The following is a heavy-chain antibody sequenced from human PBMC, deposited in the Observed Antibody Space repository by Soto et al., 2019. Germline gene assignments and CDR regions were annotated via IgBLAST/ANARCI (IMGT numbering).Heavy chain of an antibody. CDR3: SRFIMVGGWFDPNYYHGMDV. J-gene: IGHJ6*02. Sequence: QVQLVQSGAEVKKPGASVTVSCKTSGYTFSNYGINWMRQAPGQGLGWMGWISGYNGNTNYAQTVQGRVTMTTDTSTGTVYMELRSLKSDDTAIYYCSRFIMVGGWFDPNYYHGMDVWGQGTTVTVSS. D-gene: IGHD6-19*01. V-gene: IGHV1-18*01. CDR2: ISGYNGNT. CDR1: GYTFSNYG.